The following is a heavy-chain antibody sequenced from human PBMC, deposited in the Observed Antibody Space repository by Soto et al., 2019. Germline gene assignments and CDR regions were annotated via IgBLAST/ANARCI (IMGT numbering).Heavy chain of an antibody. V-gene: IGHV1-46*01. J-gene: IGHJ4*02. Sequence: ASVKVSCKASGYTFTSYYMHWVRQAPGQGLEWMGIINPSGGSTNYAQKFQGRVTMTRDTSTSTVYMELTSLRSEDTAMFYCARGGSMVVMTDGFDCWGQGTLATVSS. CDR2: INPSGGST. CDR3: ARGGSMVVMTDGFDC. D-gene: IGHD2-21*02. CDR1: GYTFTSYY.